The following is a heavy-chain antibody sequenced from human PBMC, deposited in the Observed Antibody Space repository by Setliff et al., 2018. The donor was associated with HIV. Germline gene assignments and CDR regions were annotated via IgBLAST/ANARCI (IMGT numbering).Heavy chain of an antibody. V-gene: IGHV4-59*08. CDR3: ARQPRWLQFPRYFDY. J-gene: IGHJ4*02. D-gene: IGHD5-12*01. CDR2: IYSGGST. CDR1: GGSIGGYY. Sequence: SETLSLTCTVSGGSIGGYYWSWIRQPPGTGLEWLGCIYSGGSTNYNPSLESRVTISVGTSKNQFSLKLSSVTAADTAVYYCARQPRWLQFPRYFDYWGQGALVTVSS.